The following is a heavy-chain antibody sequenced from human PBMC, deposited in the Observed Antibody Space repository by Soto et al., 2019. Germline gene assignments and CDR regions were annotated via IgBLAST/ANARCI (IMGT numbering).Heavy chain of an antibody. CDR1: GVSISSSY. CDR2: IYYSGSV. Sequence: QVQLQESGPGLVKPSETLSLTCTVSGVSISSSYWSWIRQSPGKEMQWIGYIYYSGSVKYNPSLNSRVTISADMARNQLSLRVTPVTAADTALYYCARGMYDSRGFSNPFDIWGQGTMVTVSS. D-gene: IGHD3-22*01. J-gene: IGHJ3*02. V-gene: IGHV4-59*01. CDR3: ARGMYDSRGFSNPFDI.